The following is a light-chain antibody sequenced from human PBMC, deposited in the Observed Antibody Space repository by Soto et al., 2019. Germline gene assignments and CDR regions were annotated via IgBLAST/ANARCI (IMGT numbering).Light chain of an antibody. J-gene: IGKJ1*01. Sequence: DIQLTQSPSFLSASVGDRVTITCRASQGISSNLAWYQQKPGKAPNLLISAASTLQSGVPSRFSGSGSGTEFTLTISSLQPEDFATYYCQQLNSYPQTFGQGTKVEIK. V-gene: IGKV1-9*01. CDR1: QGISSN. CDR2: AAS. CDR3: QQLNSYPQT.